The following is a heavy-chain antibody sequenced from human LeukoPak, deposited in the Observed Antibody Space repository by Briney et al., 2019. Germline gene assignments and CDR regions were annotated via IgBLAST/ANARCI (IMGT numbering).Heavy chain of an antibody. Sequence: SETLSLTCTVSGGSISSSSYYWGWIRQPPGKGLEWIGSIYYSGSTYYNPSLKSRVTISVGTSKNQFSLKLSSVTAADTAVYYCARVRRGRDGYNFDYWGQGTLVTVSS. D-gene: IGHD5-24*01. V-gene: IGHV4-39*07. CDR1: GGSISSSSYY. CDR3: ARVRRGRDGYNFDY. J-gene: IGHJ4*02. CDR2: IYYSGST.